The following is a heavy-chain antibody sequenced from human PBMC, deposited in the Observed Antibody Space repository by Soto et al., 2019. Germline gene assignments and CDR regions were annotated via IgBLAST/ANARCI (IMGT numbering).Heavy chain of an antibody. V-gene: IGHV1-3*01. CDR1: GYTFTSYA. CDR3: ATGYCSGGSCYVTPPEKR. Sequence: QVQLVQSGAEVKKPGASVKVSCKASGYTFTSYAMHWVRQAPGQRLEWMGWINAGNGNTKYSQKFQGRVTITRDTAASTAYMELSSLRSEDTAVYYCATGYCSGGSCYVTPPEKRWGQGTLVTVSS. J-gene: IGHJ4*02. CDR2: INAGNGNT. D-gene: IGHD2-15*01.